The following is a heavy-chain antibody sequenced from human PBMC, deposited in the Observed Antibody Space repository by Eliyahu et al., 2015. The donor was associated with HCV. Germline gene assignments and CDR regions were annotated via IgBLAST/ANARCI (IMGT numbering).Heavy chain of an antibody. J-gene: IGHJ1*01. Sequence: QVQLQQWGAGLLKPSETLSLTCAVYGGSFSGYYWSWIRQPPGKGLEWIGEINHSGSTNYNPSLKSRVTISVDTSKNQFSLKLSSVTAADTAVYYCARWTHYDSSGYGNFQHWGQGTLVTVSS. CDR1: GGSFSGYY. D-gene: IGHD3-22*01. CDR2: INHSGST. CDR3: ARWTHYDSSGYGNFQH. V-gene: IGHV4-34*01.